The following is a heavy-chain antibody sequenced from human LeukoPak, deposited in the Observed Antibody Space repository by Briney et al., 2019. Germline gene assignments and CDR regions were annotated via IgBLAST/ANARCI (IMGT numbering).Heavy chain of an antibody. V-gene: IGHV4-4*09. D-gene: IGHD6-6*01. J-gene: IGHJ4*02. Sequence: PSETLSLTGDVSGDSITSLYWSWLRQSPGKGLEWIGYIFSSGITNYSPSLRSRVAISMDTSRNQFSLKLASVTAADTAVYYCARLVPRRPDFYFDTWGQGTLVTVSS. CDR1: GDSITSLY. CDR2: IFSSGIT. CDR3: ARLVPRRPDFYFDT.